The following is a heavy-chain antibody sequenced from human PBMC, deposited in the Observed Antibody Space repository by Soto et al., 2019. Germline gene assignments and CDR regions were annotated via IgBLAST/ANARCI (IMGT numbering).Heavy chain of an antibody. CDR3: VRDSSITMVRTTYYYGMDV. CDR2: ISSSSSTI. Sequence: GSLRLSCAASGFTFSSYSMNWVRQAPGKGLEWVSYISSSSSTIYYADSVRGRFTISRDNAKNSLYLQMNSLRDEDTAVYYCVRDSSITMVRTTYYYGMDVWGQGTTVTVSS. CDR1: GFTFSSYS. V-gene: IGHV3-48*02. J-gene: IGHJ6*02. D-gene: IGHD3-10*01.